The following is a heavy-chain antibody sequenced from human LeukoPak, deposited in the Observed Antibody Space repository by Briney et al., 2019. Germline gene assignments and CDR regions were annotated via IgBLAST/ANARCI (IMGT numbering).Heavy chain of an antibody. CDR1: GGSIRSSYYY. D-gene: IGHD4-17*01. CDR2: IYDSGST. Sequence: SETLSLTCTVSGGSIRSSYYYWGWIRQPPGKGLEWIGSIYDSGSTYYNPSLKSRVTISVDTSKNQFSLKLNSVTAADTAVYYCARHVVTDYGDYDCFDPWGQGTLVTVSS. V-gene: IGHV4-39*01. CDR3: ARHVVTDYGDYDCFDP. J-gene: IGHJ5*02.